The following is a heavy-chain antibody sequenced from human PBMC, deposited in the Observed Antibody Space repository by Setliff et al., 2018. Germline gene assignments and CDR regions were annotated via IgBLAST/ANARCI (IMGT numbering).Heavy chain of an antibody. CDR1: GFTFSNYA. CDR2: ISGSGDST. D-gene: IGHD3-10*01. J-gene: IGHJ4*02. V-gene: IGHV3-23*01. Sequence: GSLRLSCVASGFTFSNYAMSWVRQAPGKGPEWVSTISGSGDSTYYADSVKGRFTISRDTSRNTLYLQMSSLTTEDTAVYYCRLWFRELLRDYWGQGTLVTVSS. CDR3: RLWFRELLRDY.